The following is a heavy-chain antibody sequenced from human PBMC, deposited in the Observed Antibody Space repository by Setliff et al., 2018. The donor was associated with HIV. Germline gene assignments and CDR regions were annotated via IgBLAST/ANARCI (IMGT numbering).Heavy chain of an antibody. V-gene: IGHV4-34*01. CDR2: INHRGST. J-gene: IGHJ4*02. Sequence: PSETLSLTCAVYGGSFSDYYWTWIRQSPGKGLEWIGEINHRGSTNYNPSLKSRVTVSVYTSKNQFSLKLGSVTAADTAVYYCARESPSSSRFYFDFWGQGTLVTVSS. D-gene: IGHD6-13*01. CDR3: ARESPSSSRFYFDF. CDR1: GGSFSDYY.